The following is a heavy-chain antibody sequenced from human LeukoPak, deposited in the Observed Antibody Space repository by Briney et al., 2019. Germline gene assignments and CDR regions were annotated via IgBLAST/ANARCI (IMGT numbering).Heavy chain of an antibody. CDR1: GFTFSSYS. D-gene: IGHD4-11*01. CDR3: ARDFTFGNYALYCFDY. CDR2: ISSSSSYI. Sequence: GGSLRLSCAASGFTFSSYSMNWVRQAPGKGLEWVSSISSSSSYIYYADSVKGRFTISRDNAKNSLYLQMNSLRAEDTAVYYCARDFTFGNYALYCFDYWGQGTLVTVSS. V-gene: IGHV3-21*01. J-gene: IGHJ4*02.